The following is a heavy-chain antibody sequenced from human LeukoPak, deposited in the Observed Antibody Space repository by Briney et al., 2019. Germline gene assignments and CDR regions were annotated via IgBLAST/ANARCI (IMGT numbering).Heavy chain of an antibody. J-gene: IGHJ4*02. CDR2: INHSGST. Sequence: SETLSLTCAVYGGSFSGYYWSWTRQPPGKGLEWIGEINHSGSTNYNPSLKSRVTMSVDTSKNQFSLKVNSMTAADTAVYYCARVDYGDYSKDFDYWGQGTLVTVSS. CDR3: ARVDYGDYSKDFDY. CDR1: GGSFSGYY. V-gene: IGHV4-34*01. D-gene: IGHD4-17*01.